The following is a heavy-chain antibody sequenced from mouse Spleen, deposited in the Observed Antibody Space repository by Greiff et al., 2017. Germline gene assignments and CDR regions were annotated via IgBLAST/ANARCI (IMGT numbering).Heavy chain of an antibody. CDR2: INPSNGRT. CDR3: ARRYYGNSYYFDY. J-gene: IGHJ2*01. CDR1: GYTFTSYW. V-gene: IGHV1S81*02. Sequence: VKLMESGAELVKPGASVKLSCKASGYTFTSYWMHWVKQRPGQGLEWIGEINPSNGRTNYNEKFKSKATLTVDKSSSTAYMQLSSLTSEDSAVYYCARRYYGNSYYFDYWGQGTTLTVSS. D-gene: IGHD2-1*01.